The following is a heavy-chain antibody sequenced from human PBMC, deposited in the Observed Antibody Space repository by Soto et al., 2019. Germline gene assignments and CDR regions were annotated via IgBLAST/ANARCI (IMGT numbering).Heavy chain of an antibody. J-gene: IGHJ3*02. V-gene: IGHV3-7*04. CDR3: ARANTQYAFDM. CDR2: IHPAGNVQ. CDR1: GLTFSTSW. Sequence: GSLRLSFTASGLTFSTSWLTWVRQAPGEGLEWVSNIHPAGNVQHYPDPVKERFTISRDNVKNSVFLQMNGLKVGDRAVYNCARANTQYAFDMWGQGTMVTVSS.